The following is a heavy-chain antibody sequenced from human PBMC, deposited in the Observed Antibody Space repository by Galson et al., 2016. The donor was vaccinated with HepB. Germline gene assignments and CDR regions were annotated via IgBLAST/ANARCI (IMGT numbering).Heavy chain of an antibody. CDR1: GYSFPAYW. J-gene: IGHJ4*02. CDR2: IYPGDSDT. D-gene: IGHD5-18*01. Sequence: QSGAEVKKPGESQKISCKGPGYSFPAYWIGWVRQVPGKGLEWMGIIYPGDSDTRYSPSFQDHVTISVDKSINTAYLQWSSLKASDTAIYYCARERYSYDYWGQGTLVTVSS. V-gene: IGHV5-51*01. CDR3: ARERYSYDY.